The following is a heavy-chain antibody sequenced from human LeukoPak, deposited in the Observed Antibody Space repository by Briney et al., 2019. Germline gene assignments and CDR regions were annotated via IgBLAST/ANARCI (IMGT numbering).Heavy chain of an antibody. CDR1: GYTLTELS. Sequence: ASVKVSCKVSGYTLTELSMHWVRQAPGKGLEWMGGFDPEDGETIYAQKFQGRVTMTEDTSTDTAYMELRSLRSDDTAVYYCARDRVVVTANSFDYWGQGTLVTVSS. CDR3: ARDRVVVTANSFDY. CDR2: FDPEDGET. D-gene: IGHD2-21*02. V-gene: IGHV1-24*01. J-gene: IGHJ4*02.